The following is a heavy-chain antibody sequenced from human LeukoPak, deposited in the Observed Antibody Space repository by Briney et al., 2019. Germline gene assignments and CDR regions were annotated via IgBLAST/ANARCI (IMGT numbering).Heavy chain of an antibody. Sequence: SETLSLTCTVSGGSISSYYWSWIRQPPGKGLEWIGYIYYSGSTNYNPSLKSRVTISVDTSKNQFSLKLSSVTAADTAVYYCARDPHNWNYDHAFDIWGQGTMVTVSS. CDR2: IYYSGST. CDR3: ARDPHNWNYDHAFDI. D-gene: IGHD1-7*01. V-gene: IGHV4-59*01. J-gene: IGHJ3*02. CDR1: GGSISSYY.